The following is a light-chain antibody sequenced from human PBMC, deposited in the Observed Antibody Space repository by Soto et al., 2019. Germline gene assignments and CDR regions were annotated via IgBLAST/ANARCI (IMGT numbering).Light chain of an antibody. Sequence: QSALTQPASVSGSPGQSITISCTGTSSDVGGYRYVSWYQQFPDKAPKLMIYEVSNRPSGVSSRFSGSKSGNTASLTISGLQAEDEADYYCSSYTSSGPLVVFGGGTKVTV. CDR1: SSDVGGYRY. CDR2: EVS. CDR3: SSYTSSGPLVV. J-gene: IGLJ2*01. V-gene: IGLV2-14*01.